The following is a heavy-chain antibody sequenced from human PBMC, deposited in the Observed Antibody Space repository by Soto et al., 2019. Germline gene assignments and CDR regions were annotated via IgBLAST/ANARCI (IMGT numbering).Heavy chain of an antibody. Sequence: PSETLSLTCAVSGGSISSGGYSWSWIRQPPGKGLEWIGYIYHSGSTYYNPSLKSRVTISVDRSKNQFSLKLSSVTAADTAVYYCARGVKVHRTSTSTYWGHEPWSRSPQ. CDR3: ARGVKVHRTSTSTY. D-gene: IGHD1-1*01. CDR2: IYHSGST. J-gene: IGHJ4*01. V-gene: IGHV4-30-2*01. CDR1: GGSISSGGYS.